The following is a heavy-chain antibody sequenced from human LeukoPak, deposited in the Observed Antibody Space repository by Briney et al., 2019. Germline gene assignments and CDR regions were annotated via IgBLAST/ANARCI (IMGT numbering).Heavy chain of an antibody. CDR3: ARGGDITAAGTHWLVP. CDR1: GYTFTDYY. J-gene: IGHJ5*02. D-gene: IGHD6-13*01. Sequence: ASMKVSCKASGYTFTDYYMHWVRQAPGQGLEWMGWINPNSGATDYAQNFQDRVTMTSDTSIITAYMELSRLRSDDTAVYYCARGGDITAAGTHWLVPWGQGTLVTVSS. V-gene: IGHV1-2*02. CDR2: INPNSGAT.